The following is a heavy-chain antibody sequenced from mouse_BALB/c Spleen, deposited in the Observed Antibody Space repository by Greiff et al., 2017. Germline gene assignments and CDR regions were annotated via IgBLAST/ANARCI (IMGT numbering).Heavy chain of an antibody. V-gene: IGHV3-8*02. CDR3: ARWGKGSYAMDY. J-gene: IGHJ4*01. Sequence: EVKLQESGPSLVKPSQTLSLTCSVTGDSITRCYWNWIRKFPGNKLEYMGYISYSGSTYYNPSLKSRISITRDTSKNQYYLQLNSVTTEDTATYYCARWGKGSYAMDYWGQGTSVTVSS. D-gene: IGHD2-1*01. CDR2: ISYSGST. CDR1: GDSITRCY.